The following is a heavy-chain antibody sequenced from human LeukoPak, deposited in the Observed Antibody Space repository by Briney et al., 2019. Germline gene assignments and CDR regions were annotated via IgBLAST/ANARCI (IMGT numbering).Heavy chain of an antibody. Sequence: GRSLRLSCAASRFTFSNAWTNWVRHAPGKGLEWVGRIKSKTDGGTTVYAAPVKGRFTISRDDSKNTLYLQMNSLKTEDKAVYYCTAFRGYGYFDLWGRGALVTVSS. CDR2: IKSKTDGGTT. V-gene: IGHV3-15*07. CDR1: RFTFSNAW. CDR3: TAFRGYGYFDL. D-gene: IGHD5-12*01. J-gene: IGHJ2*01.